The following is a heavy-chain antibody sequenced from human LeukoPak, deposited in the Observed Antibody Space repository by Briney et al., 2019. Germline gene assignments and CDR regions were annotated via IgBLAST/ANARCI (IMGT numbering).Heavy chain of an antibody. CDR1: GDSISSTNYY. Sequence: SETLSLTCTVSGDSISSTNYYWGWIRQPPGKGLEWIGSIYYSGSTYYNPSLESRVTISVDTSKNQFSLKLSSVTAADTAVYYCAAMVRRYYFDYWGQGTLVTVSS. J-gene: IGHJ4*02. V-gene: IGHV4-39*07. CDR2: IYYSGST. CDR3: AAMVRRYYFDY. D-gene: IGHD3-10*01.